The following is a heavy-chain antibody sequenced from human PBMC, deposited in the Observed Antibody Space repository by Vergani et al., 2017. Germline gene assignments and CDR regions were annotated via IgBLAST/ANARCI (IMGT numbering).Heavy chain of an antibody. J-gene: IGHJ3*02. Sequence: QVQLQESGPGLVKPSETLSLTCTVSGGSISSYYWSWFRQPPGKGLEWIGYIYYSGSTNYNPSRKSRVTVSVDTSKYQFSLKLSSVTTADTAWYYCARGLRGGLAFDIWGQGTMVTGSS. CDR2: IYYSGST. CDR1: GGSISSYY. CDR3: ARGLRGGLAFDI. V-gene: IGHV4-59*01. D-gene: IGHD6-25*01.